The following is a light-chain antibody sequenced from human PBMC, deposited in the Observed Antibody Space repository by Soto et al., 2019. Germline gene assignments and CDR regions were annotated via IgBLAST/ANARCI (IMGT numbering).Light chain of an antibody. V-gene: IGKV3-15*01. J-gene: IGKJ1*01. CDR1: QSISSN. CDR3: QQYYNWLGT. CDR2: ATS. Sequence: EIVMTQSPATLSVSPGERATLSCRASQSISSNLAWYQQKPGQAPRLLIYATSTRATGIPARISGSGSGTAFTLTISSLQSEDFAVYYCQQYYNWLGTFGQGTKVEIK.